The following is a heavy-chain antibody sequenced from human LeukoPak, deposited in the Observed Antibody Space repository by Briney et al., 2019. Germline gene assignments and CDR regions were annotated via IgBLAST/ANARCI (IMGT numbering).Heavy chain of an antibody. V-gene: IGHV1-69*06. CDR2: IIPIFGTA. CDR3: ARAPYYYDSSGYCAFDI. Sequence: SVKVSCKASGGTFSSYAISWVRQAPGQGLEWMGGIIPIFGTANYAQKFQGRVTITADKSTSTAYMELSSLRSEDTAVYYCARAPYYYDSSGYCAFDIWGQGTMVTVSS. D-gene: IGHD3-22*01. J-gene: IGHJ3*02. CDR1: GGTFSSYA.